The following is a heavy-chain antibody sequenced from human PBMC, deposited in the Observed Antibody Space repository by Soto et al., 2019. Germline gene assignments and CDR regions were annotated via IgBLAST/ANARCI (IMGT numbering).Heavy chain of an antibody. Sequence: VXLRLSCATSGFTFSSHSMSWVRQAPGKGLEWVSAISGSGGSTYYADSVKGRFTISRDNSKNTLYLQMNSLRAEDTAVYYCAKRPPYGGNNPEWDYWGQGTLVTVSS. D-gene: IGHD4-17*01. V-gene: IGHV3-23*01. CDR3: AKRPPYGGNNPEWDY. CDR2: ISGSGGST. J-gene: IGHJ4*02. CDR1: GFTFSSHS.